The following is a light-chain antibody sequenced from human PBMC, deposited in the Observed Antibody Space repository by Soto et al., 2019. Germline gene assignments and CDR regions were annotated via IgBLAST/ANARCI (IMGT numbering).Light chain of an antibody. V-gene: IGLV2-14*01. Sequence: QSVLTQPASVSGSPGQSITISCTGTSSDVGRYNYVSWCQQHPGKAPKLIIYDVSNRPSGVSNRFSGSKSGNTASLTISGLQAEDEGDYYCSSYTSSSTVVFGGGTKLTVL. CDR1: SSDVGRYNY. CDR3: SSYTSSSTVV. CDR2: DVS. J-gene: IGLJ2*01.